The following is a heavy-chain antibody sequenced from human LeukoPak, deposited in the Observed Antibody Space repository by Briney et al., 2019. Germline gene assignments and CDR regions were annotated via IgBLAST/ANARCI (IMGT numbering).Heavy chain of an antibody. CDR3: ARVVVAASGPRFDY. CDR1: GGSISRYY. Sequence: SETLPLTCTVSGGSISRYYWSWIRQPPGKGLEWIGYIYYSGSTNYNPSLKSRVTISVDTSKNQFSLKLSSVTAADTAVYYCARVVVAASGPRFDYWGQGTLVTVSS. J-gene: IGHJ4*02. V-gene: IGHV4-59*01. D-gene: IGHD2-15*01. CDR2: IYYSGST.